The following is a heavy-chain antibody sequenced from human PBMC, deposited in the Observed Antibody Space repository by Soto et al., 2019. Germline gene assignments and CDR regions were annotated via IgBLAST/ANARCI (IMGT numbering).Heavy chain of an antibody. Sequence: GGSLRLSCAASGFTFTRYSMNWVRQAPGKGLEWVSSISSTTNYIYYGDSMKGRFTISRDNAKNSLYLEMNSLRAEDTAVFYIACGSGHFTSYFDYWGQGTLVTVSS. CDR2: ISSTTNYI. D-gene: IGHD6-25*01. CDR1: GFTFTRYS. J-gene: IGHJ4*02. CDR3: ACGSGHFTSYFDY. V-gene: IGHV3-21*06.